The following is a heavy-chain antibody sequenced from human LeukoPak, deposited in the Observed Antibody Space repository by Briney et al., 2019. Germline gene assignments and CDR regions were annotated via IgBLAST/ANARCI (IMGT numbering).Heavy chain of an antibody. CDR2: ISYDGSNK. D-gene: IGHD3-9*01. Sequence: GGSLRLSCAASGFTFSSYAMHWVRQAPGKGLEWVAVISYDGSNKYYADSVKGRFTISRDNSKNTLYLQMNSLRAEDTAVYYCARVVRYFDWLLGALDYWGQGTLVTVSS. CDR1: GFTFSSYA. CDR3: ARVVRYFDWLLGALDY. J-gene: IGHJ4*02. V-gene: IGHV3-30-3*01.